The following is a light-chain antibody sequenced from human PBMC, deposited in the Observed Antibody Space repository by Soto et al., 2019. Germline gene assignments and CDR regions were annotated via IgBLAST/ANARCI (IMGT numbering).Light chain of an antibody. CDR1: QSVSSS. CDR2: GAS. Sequence: EIVLTQSPATLSSSPGERATLSCRASQSVSSSLAWYQQKPGQAPRLLIYGASNRAGGIPARFSGSGSGTDFTITISGLEPEDFAVYYCQQRSNWPVTFGQGTRLEIK. V-gene: IGKV3-11*01. J-gene: IGKJ5*01. CDR3: QQRSNWPVT.